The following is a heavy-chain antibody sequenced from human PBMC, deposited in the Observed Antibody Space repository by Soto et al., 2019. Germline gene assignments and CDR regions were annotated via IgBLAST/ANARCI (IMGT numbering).Heavy chain of an antibody. J-gene: IGHJ6*02. CDR3: ARGGIVVVPAATALHYYYGMDV. V-gene: IGHV1-18*04. D-gene: IGHD2-2*01. CDR1: GYTFTSYG. CDR2: ISAYNGNT. Sequence: ASVKVSCKASGYTFTSYGISWVRQAPGQGLEWMGWISAYNGNTNYAQKLQGRVTMTTDTSTSTAYMELRSLRSDDTAAYYCARGGIVVVPAATALHYYYGMDVWGQGTTVTVSS.